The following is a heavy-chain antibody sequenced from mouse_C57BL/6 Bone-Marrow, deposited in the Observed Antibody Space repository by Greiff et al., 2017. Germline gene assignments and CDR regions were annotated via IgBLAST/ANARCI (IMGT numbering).Heavy chain of an antibody. J-gene: IGHJ3*01. Sequence: EVQLVESGPGLVKPSQSLSLTCSVTGYSITSGYYWNWIRQFLGNKLEWMGYISYDGSNNYNPSLKNRISITRDTSKNQFFLKLNSVTTEDTATYYCARSRAYWGQGTLVTVSA. CDR3: ARSRAY. V-gene: IGHV3-6*01. CDR2: ISYDGSN. CDR1: GYSITSGYY.